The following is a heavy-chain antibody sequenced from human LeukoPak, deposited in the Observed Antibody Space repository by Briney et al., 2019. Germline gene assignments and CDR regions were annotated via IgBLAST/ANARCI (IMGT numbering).Heavy chain of an antibody. CDR1: GFTVSSNY. CDR2: IYSGGST. V-gene: IGHV3-53*01. D-gene: IGHD3-22*01. Sequence: GGSLRLSCAASGFTVSSNYISWVRQAPGKGLEWVSIIYSGGSTYYADSVKGRFTISRDNSKNTLYLQMNSLRAEDTAVYYCTTEMPYYYDSSGYYYGSYDAFDIWGQGTMVTVSS. J-gene: IGHJ3*02. CDR3: TTEMPYYYDSSGYYYGSYDAFDI.